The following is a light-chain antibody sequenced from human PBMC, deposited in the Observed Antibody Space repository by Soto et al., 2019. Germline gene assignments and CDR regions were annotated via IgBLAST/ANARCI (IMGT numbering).Light chain of an antibody. J-gene: IGLJ1*01. V-gene: IGLV2-14*01. CDR3: SSYTGSSTLV. CDR2: EVA. CDR1: VSDVGNYKF. Sequence: QAVVTQPASVSGSPGQSITISCTGTVSDVGNYKFVSWFQQHPGKAPKLMIYEVANRPSGVSNRFSGSKSGNTASLIISGLQADDEADYYCSSYTGSSTLVFGTGTKVTVL.